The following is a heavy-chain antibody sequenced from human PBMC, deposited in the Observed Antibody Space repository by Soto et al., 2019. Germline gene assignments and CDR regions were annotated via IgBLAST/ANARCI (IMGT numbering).Heavy chain of an antibody. D-gene: IGHD2-2*01. CDR1: GCTLTELS. J-gene: IGHJ6*02. CDR3: ATDTSRVSVPAAPTYGMDV. V-gene: IGHV1-24*01. Sequence: GSVKVSCKVSGCTLTELSMHWVRPATGKGLEWMGGFDPEDGETIYAHKFQGRVTMTEDTSTYTAYMELRSLRSEDTAVYDCATDTSRVSVPAAPTYGMDVWGQGTTVTVS. CDR2: FDPEDGET.